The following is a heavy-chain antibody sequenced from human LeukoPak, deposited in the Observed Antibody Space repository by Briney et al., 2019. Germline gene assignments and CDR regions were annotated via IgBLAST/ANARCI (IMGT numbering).Heavy chain of an antibody. CDR1: GGSFSGYY. Sequence: TSETLSLTCAVYGGSFSGYYWSWIRQPPGKGLEWIGEINHSGSTNYNPSLKSRVTISVDTSKNQFSLKLSSVTAADTAVYYCARRPPNAAAAGINWFDPWGQGTLVTASS. CDR3: ARRPPNAAAAGINWFDP. V-gene: IGHV4-34*01. CDR2: INHSGST. D-gene: IGHD6-13*01. J-gene: IGHJ5*02.